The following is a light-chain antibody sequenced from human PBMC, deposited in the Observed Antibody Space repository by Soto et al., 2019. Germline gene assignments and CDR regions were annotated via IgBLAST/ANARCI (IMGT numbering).Light chain of an antibody. CDR2: GAS. V-gene: IGKV3-20*01. CDR1: QSVSSSY. J-gene: IGKJ2*01. CDR3: QQYGXXXXT. Sequence: EIVLTQSPGTLSLSPGERATLSCRASQSVSSSYLAWYQQKPGQAPGLLIYGASSRATGIPDRFSGSGSGTDFXLTXXXXXXXDFAVYYCQQYGXXXXTFGXG.